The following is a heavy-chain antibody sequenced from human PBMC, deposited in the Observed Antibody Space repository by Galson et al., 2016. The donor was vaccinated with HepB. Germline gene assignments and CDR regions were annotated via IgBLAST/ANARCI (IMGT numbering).Heavy chain of an antibody. V-gene: IGHV4-4*02. J-gene: IGHJ4*02. CDR2: TYHSGST. Sequence: ETLSLTCVVSGASISSNWWSWVRQPPGKGLEWIGETYHSGSTYLNPSLNSRVAISIDRSKNHFSLSLNSVTAADTAVYYCARHVIVTGTRGFDFWGQGILVTVSS. CDR1: GASISSNW. D-gene: IGHD1-7*01. CDR3: ARHVIVTGTRGFDF.